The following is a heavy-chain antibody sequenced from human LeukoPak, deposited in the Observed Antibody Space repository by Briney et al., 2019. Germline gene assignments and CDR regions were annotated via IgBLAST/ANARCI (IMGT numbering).Heavy chain of an antibody. CDR3: ARSKWLRTIDYFDY. Sequence: SVKVSCKASGGTFSSYAISWVRQAPGQGLEWMGGIIPIFGTANYAQKFQGRVTITADKSTSTAYMELSSLRSEDTAVYYCARSKWLRTIDYFDYWGQGTLVTVSS. J-gene: IGHJ4*02. V-gene: IGHV1-69*06. CDR2: IIPIFGTA. D-gene: IGHD5-12*01. CDR1: GGTFSSYA.